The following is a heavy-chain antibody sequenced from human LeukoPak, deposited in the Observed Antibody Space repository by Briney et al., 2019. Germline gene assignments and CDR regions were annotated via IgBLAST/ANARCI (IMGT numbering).Heavy chain of an antibody. CDR1: GFTFSSYS. CDR3: ARESGGLDHAFDY. D-gene: IGHD3-3*01. CDR2: ISRSGTTI. Sequence: GGSLRLSCAASGFTFSSYSMNWVRQAPGKGLEWVSYISRSGTTIYYADSVKGRFTISRDNAKNSLYLQMNSLRGEDTAVYYCARESGGLDHAFDYWGQGTLVTVSS. J-gene: IGHJ4*02. V-gene: IGHV3-48*04.